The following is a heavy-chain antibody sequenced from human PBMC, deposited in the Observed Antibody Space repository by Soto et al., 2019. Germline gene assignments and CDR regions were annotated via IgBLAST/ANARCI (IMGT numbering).Heavy chain of an antibody. D-gene: IGHD5-12*01. J-gene: IGHJ5*02. CDR2: ISTYSGDT. V-gene: IGHV1-18*01. Sequence: QVHLVQSGVEVKTPGASVKVSCQASGYTFFTYDISWVRQAPGQGLEWMGWISTYSGDTKYAQKFQGRVTMTTDTSTTTAYMVLRSLSSDDTAVYYCAIHHGPTTSENWFDTWGQGTLVTVSS. CDR1: GYTFFTYD. CDR3: AIHHGPTTSENWFDT.